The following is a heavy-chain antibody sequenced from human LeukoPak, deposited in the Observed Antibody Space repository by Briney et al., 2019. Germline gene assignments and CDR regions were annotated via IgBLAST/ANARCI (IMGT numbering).Heavy chain of an antibody. CDR3: TTCCKYSHGWDNWYFDL. D-gene: IGHD5-18*01. Sequence: GGSLRLSCAASGFTLNNARMSWVRQAPGKGLEWLGRIKRETDGGTIDYAAPVKGRFTISRDDSRNTLYLQMDSLKIEDTAVYYCTTCCKYSHGWDNWYFDLWGRGTLVTVSS. V-gene: IGHV3-15*01. CDR2: IKRETDGGTI. J-gene: IGHJ2*01. CDR1: GFTLNNAR.